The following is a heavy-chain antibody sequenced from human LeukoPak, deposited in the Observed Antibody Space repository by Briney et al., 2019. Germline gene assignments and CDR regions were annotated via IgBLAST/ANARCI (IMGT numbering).Heavy chain of an antibody. Sequence: PRGSLRLSCAASGFTFSSYAMSWVRQAPGKGLEWVSAISGSGGSTYYADSVKGRFTISRDNSKNTLYLQMNSLRAEDTAVYYCANLYGSGSFLPFDYWGQGTLVTVSS. CDR1: GFTFSSYA. CDR3: ANLYGSGSFLPFDY. CDR2: ISGSGGST. D-gene: IGHD3-10*01. V-gene: IGHV3-23*01. J-gene: IGHJ4*02.